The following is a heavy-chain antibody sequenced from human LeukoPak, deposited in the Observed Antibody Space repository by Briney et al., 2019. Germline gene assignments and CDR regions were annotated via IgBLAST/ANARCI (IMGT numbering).Heavy chain of an antibody. D-gene: IGHD3-22*01. J-gene: IGHJ4*02. CDR2: ISNDGSSK. CDR3: AKEVYYDSSAFLDY. Sequence: GGSLRLSCAASGFTFSSYGIHWVHQAPGKGLEWVAVISNDGSSKYYADSLKGRFTISRDNSKNTLYLQMNSLRVEDTAVYYCAKEVYYDSSAFLDYWGQGTLVTVSS. CDR1: GFTFSSYG. V-gene: IGHV3-30*18.